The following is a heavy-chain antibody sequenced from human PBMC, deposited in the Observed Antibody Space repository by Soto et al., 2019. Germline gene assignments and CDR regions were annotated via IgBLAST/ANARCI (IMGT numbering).Heavy chain of an antibody. CDR3: ARDHYVPGWFDP. CDR2: ISRSPSYT. D-gene: IGHD3-10*02. V-gene: IGHV3-11*05. J-gene: IGHJ5*02. CDR1: GFTFSDYY. Sequence: QVQLVESGGGLVKPGGSLRLSCAASGFTFSDYYMSWIRQAPGKGLEWVSYISRSPSYTNYADSVKGRFTISRDNAKNSLDLQMNSLRAEDAAVYYCARDHYVPGWFDPWGQGALVTVSS.